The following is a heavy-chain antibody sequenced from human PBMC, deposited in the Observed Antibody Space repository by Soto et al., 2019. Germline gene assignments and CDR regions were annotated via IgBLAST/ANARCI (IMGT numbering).Heavy chain of an antibody. CDR1: GGTFSSYT. J-gene: IGHJ4*02. CDR3: AGEEYYYGSGAFFDY. V-gene: IGHV1-69*08. D-gene: IGHD3-10*01. CDR2: IIPILGIA. Sequence: QVQLVQSGAEVKKPGSSVKVSCKASGGTFSSYTISWVRQAPGQGLEWMGRIIPILGIANYAQKFQGRVTITAEKSTGTAYMERSSLRSEDTAVYYCAGEEYYYGSGAFFDYWGQGTLVTVSS.